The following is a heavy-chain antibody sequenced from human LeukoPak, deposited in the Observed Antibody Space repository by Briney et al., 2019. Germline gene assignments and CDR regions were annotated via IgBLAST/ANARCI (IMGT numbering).Heavy chain of an antibody. V-gene: IGHV3-66*04. CDR2: IYSGGST. CDR3: AKLPAGAVINGLAYFDY. Sequence: GGSLRLSCAASGFTVSSNYMSWVRQAPGKGLEWVSVIYSGGSTYYADSVKGRFTISRDNSKNTLYLQMNSLRAEDTAVYYCAKLPAGAVINGLAYFDYWGQGTLVTVSS. J-gene: IGHJ4*02. D-gene: IGHD3-22*01. CDR1: GFTVSSNY.